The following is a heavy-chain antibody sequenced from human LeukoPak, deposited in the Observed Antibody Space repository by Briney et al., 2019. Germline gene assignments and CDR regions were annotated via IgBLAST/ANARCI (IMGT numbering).Heavy chain of an antibody. CDR1: GGSISSFY. CDR2: FHDSEST. D-gene: IGHD1-26*01. J-gene: IGHJ4*02. CDR3: ARGDPSGRPGIGFDY. V-gene: IGHV4-59*01. Sequence: SETLSLTCTVSGGSISSFYWSWIRQPPGKGLEWIGHFHDSESTNYNPSLKSRVTISGDTSKNQFSLNLRSVTAADTAVYYCARGDPSGRPGIGFDYWGQGILVTVYS.